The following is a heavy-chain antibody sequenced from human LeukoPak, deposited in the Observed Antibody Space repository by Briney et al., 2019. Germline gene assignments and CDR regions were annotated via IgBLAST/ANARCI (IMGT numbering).Heavy chain of an antibody. Sequence: SETLSLTCAVYGGSFSGYYWSWIRQPPGKGLEWIGEINHSGSTNYNPSLKSRVTISVDTSKNQFSLKLNSVTPEDTAVYYCAREGVTGTIYYYGMDVWGQGTTVTVSS. J-gene: IGHJ6*02. CDR3: AREGVTGTIYYYGMDV. D-gene: IGHD1-7*01. V-gene: IGHV4-34*01. CDR1: GGSFSGYY. CDR2: INHSGST.